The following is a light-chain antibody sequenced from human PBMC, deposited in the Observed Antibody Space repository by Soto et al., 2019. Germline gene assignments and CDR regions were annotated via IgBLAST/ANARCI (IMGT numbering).Light chain of an antibody. V-gene: IGLV1-40*01. J-gene: IGLJ3*02. Sequence: QSVLTQPPSVSGAPGQKVTISCTGSSSNFGAGYDVHWYQQLPGTAPKLLIYGHSNRPSGVPDRFSGSKSGTLASLAITGLQAEDEADYYCQSYDSSLSGWVFGGGTKRTVL. CDR3: QSYDSSLSGWV. CDR2: GHS. CDR1: SSNFGAGYD.